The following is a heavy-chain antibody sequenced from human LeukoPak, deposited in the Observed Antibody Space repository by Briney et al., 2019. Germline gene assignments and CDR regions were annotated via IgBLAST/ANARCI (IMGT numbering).Heavy chain of an antibody. J-gene: IGHJ5*02. V-gene: IGHV3-49*04. CDR1: GFIFDNYN. D-gene: IGHD6-13*01. CDR3: TRGSSSWDNWFDP. Sequence: GGSLRLSCAASGFIFDNYNMSWVRQAPGKGLEWVGFIRSKAYGGTTEYAASVKGRFTISRDDSKSIAYLQMNSLKTEDTAVYYCTRGSSSWDNWFDPWGQGTLVTVSS. CDR2: IRSKAYGGTT.